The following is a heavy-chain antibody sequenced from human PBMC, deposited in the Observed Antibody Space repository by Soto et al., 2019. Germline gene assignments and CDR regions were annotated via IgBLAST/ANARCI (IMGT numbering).Heavy chain of an antibody. J-gene: IGHJ4*02. CDR3: ARRYGWLXFDY. CDR1: GDSISSSNYF. V-gene: IGHV4-39*01. D-gene: IGHD3-10*01. Sequence: PSETLSLTCTVSGDSISSSNYFWGWIRQPPGKGLEWIGTIFYSGSTYYNPSLKSRVTISVDTSKNQFSLKLTSVTAADTALYYCARRYGWLXFDYWGQGSLVTVSS. CDR2: IFYSGST.